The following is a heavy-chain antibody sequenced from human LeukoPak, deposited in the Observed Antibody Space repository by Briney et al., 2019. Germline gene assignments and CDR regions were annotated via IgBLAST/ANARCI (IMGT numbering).Heavy chain of an antibody. CDR1: GFTFSSFS. Sequence: PGGSLRLSCAASGFTFSSFSMSWVRQTPGKGLEGVSDIRASASITKYADSVKGRFIISRDNSKNTLFLQMNSLTAEDTAVYYCATGAASIGWLSHDHWGQGTLVTVSS. D-gene: IGHD2-15*01. V-gene: IGHV3-23*01. CDR2: IRASASIT. J-gene: IGHJ4*02. CDR3: ATGAASIGWLSHDH.